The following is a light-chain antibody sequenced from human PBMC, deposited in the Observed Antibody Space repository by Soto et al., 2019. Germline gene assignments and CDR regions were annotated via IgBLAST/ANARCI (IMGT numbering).Light chain of an antibody. CDR1: SSDVGAYDF. CDR2: EVT. CDR3: SSYAGINNVI. V-gene: IGLV2-8*01. Sequence: QSVLTQPPSASGSPGQSVTISCTGTSSDVGAYDFVSWYQQQSGKAPKLLIFEVTKRHSGVPDRFSGSKSGNTASLTVSGLKADDEADSSCSSYAGINNVIFGAGTKLTVL. J-gene: IGLJ2*01.